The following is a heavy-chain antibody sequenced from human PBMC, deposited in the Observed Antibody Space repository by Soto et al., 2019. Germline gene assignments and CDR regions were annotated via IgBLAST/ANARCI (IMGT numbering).Heavy chain of an antibody. CDR3: ARIHLGDTDMVSYYYGMDV. CDR2: ISAYNGNT. J-gene: IGHJ6*02. CDR1: GYTFTSYG. V-gene: IGHV1-18*04. Sequence: ASVKVSCKASGYTFTSYGISWVRQAPGQGLEWMGWISAYNGNTNYAQKLQGRVTMTTDTSTSTAYMELRSLRSDDTAVYYCARIHLGDTDMVSYYYGMDVWGQGTTVTVSS. D-gene: IGHD5-18*01.